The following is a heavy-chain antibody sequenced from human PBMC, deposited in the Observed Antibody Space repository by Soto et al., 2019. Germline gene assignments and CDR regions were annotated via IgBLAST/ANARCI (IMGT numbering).Heavy chain of an antibody. CDR1: GGTFSSYA. Sequence: QVQLVQSGAEVKKPGSSVKVSCKASGGTFSSYAISWVRQAPGQGLEWMGGIIPIFGTANYAQKFQGRVTITADESTSTAYMERSSLRSEDTAVYYCARVMGVARETYYYYYGMDVWGQGTTVTVSS. D-gene: IGHD5-12*01. CDR3: ARVMGVARETYYYYYGMDV. V-gene: IGHV1-69*01. J-gene: IGHJ6*02. CDR2: IIPIFGTA.